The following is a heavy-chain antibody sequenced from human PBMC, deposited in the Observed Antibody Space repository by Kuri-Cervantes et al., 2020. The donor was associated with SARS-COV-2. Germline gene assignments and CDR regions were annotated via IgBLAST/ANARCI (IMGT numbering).Heavy chain of an antibody. J-gene: IGHJ4*02. CDR1: GGPFSGYY. Sequence: SETLSLTCAVNGGPFSGYYWNWIRQPPGKGLEWIGEINRSGTTNYNPSLKSRVTLLVDTSKNLFSLNLTSVTAADTAVYYCARDTYYYDSSGYYRQFDYWGQGTLVTVSS. CDR3: ARDTYYYDSSGYYRQFDY. D-gene: IGHD3-22*01. CDR2: INRSGTT. V-gene: IGHV4-34*01.